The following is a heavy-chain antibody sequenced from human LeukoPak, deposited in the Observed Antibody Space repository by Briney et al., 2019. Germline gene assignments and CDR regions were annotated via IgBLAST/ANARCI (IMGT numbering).Heavy chain of an antibody. CDR1: GYNFAEYY. CDR3: VRDATDSGARGYKY. V-gene: IGHV1-2*02. J-gene: IGHJ4*02. CDR2: INSDTGDT. D-gene: IGHD5-12*01. Sequence: GASVKVSCKAFGYNFAEYYMHWVRRAPGQGLEWMGWINSDTGDTNYAQRFQGRVTMTRDTSISTAYMDLSRLTSDDTAVYYCVRDATDSGARGYKYWGQGTLITVSS.